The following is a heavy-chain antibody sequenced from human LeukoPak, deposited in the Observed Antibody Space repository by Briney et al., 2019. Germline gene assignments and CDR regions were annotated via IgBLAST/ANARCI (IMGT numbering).Heavy chain of an antibody. V-gene: IGHV3-74*01. CDR3: SGQYSSSSVVDY. Sequence: PGGSLRLSCAASGFTFSSYWMHWVRQAPGKGLVWVSRINSDGSSTSYADSVRGRFTISRDNAKKTLYLQMSSLRAEDTAIYYCSGQYSSSSVVDYWGQGTLVTVSS. CDR2: INSDGSST. D-gene: IGHD6-6*01. CDR1: GFTFSSYW. J-gene: IGHJ4*02.